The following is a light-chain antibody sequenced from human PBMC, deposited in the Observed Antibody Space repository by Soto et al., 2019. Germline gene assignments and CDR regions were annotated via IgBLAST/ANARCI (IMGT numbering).Light chain of an antibody. CDR3: QQYYTYPPT. J-gene: IGKJ4*01. CDR1: HDIKSF. CDR2: VAS. V-gene: IGKV1-16*01. Sequence: IQMTQSPSSVSASVGDRVSITCRASHDIKSFLTWYQQKPGKAPKFLISVASSLQSGVPSRFSGSGSGTVFTLTISSLQSEDFATYYCQQYYTYPPTFGGGTKVEIK.